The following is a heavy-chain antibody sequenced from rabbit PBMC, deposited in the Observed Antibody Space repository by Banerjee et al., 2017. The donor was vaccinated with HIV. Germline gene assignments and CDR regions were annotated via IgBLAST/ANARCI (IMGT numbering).Heavy chain of an antibody. J-gene: IGHJ4*01. D-gene: IGHD6-1*01. CDR1: GFSFSSSYY. CDR2: IYTGDGTT. CDR3: GRDRDGDAGYGSLAL. V-gene: IGHV1S43*01. Sequence: QSLEESGGDLVKPGASLILTCTASGFSFSSSYYMCWVRQAPGKGLEWIACIYTGDGTTDYASWVNGRFSISRSTSLNTVDLKMTSLTVADTATYFCGRDRDGDAGYGSLALRGPGTLVTVS.